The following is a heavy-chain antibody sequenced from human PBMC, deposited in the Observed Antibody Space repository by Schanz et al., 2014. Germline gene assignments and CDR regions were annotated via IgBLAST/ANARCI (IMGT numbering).Heavy chain of an antibody. CDR2: LKSKTDGGTT. CDR3: TTDRGITVRPFFDY. Sequence: EVQLVASGGGLVKPGGSLRLSCAVSGLTFSSAWMGWVRQAPGKGLEWVGRLKSKTDGGTTDYAAPVKGRFTSSRDDSKNTLYLQMKCLKTEDAAVYFCTTDRGITVRPFFDYWGHGTLVTVAS. J-gene: IGHJ4*01. CDR1: GLTFSSAW. V-gene: IGHV3-15*01. D-gene: IGHD6-6*01.